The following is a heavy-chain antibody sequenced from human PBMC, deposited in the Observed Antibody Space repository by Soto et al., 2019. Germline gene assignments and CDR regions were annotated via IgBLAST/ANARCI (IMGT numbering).Heavy chain of an antibody. CDR3: ARAAVAGGFDY. Sequence: QVQLVESGGGVVQPGRSLRLSCAASGFTFSSYGIHWVRQAPGKGLEWVAVIWYDGSNKYYADTVKGRFTISRDNSKNTLYLQMNSLRAEDTAVYYCARAAVAGGFDYWGQGTLVTVSS. D-gene: IGHD6-19*01. V-gene: IGHV3-33*01. J-gene: IGHJ4*02. CDR1: GFTFSSYG. CDR2: IWYDGSNK.